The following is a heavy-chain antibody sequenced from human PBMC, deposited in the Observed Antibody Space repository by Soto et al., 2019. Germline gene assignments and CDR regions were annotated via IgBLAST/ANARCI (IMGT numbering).Heavy chain of an antibody. CDR1: GYTFTGYY. Sequence: GASVKVSCKASGYTFTGYYLHWVRQAPGQGLEWMGWINPNSGDTNYAQNFQGRVTMTRDTSISTAYVELSRLKSDDTAVYYCARGGGTYHSTGQTHDCWGQGTLVTVSS. J-gene: IGHJ4*02. CDR2: INPNSGDT. CDR3: ARGGGTYHSTGQTHDC. V-gene: IGHV1-2*02. D-gene: IGHD1-26*01.